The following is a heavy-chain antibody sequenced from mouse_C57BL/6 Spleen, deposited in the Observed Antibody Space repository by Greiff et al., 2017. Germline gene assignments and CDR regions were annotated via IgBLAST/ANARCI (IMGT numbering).Heavy chain of an antibody. D-gene: IGHD1-3*01. CDR1: GFTFTDYY. CDR2: IRNKANGYTT. V-gene: IGHV7-3*01. Sequence: EVNLVESGGGLVQPGGSLSLSCAASGFTFTDYYMSWVRQPPGKALEWLGFIRNKANGYTTEYSASVKGRFTISRDKSQSILYLQMNALRAEDSATYYCARYSSSYAMDYWGQGASATVSS. CDR3: ARYSSSYAMDY. J-gene: IGHJ4*01.